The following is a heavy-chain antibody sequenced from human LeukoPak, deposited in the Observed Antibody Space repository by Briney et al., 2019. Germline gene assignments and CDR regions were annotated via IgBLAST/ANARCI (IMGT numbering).Heavy chain of an antibody. J-gene: IGHJ4*02. CDR3: ARGQDLTTVTTRSVFGIDY. V-gene: IGHV4-39*07. CDR1: GGSISSSYYY. Sequence: SETLSLTCTVSGGSISSSYYYWGWIRQPPGKGLEWIGSIYYSGSTYYNPSLKSRVTISVDTSKSQFSLKLSSVTAADTAVYYCARGQDLTTVTTRSVFGIDYWGQGTLVTVSS. D-gene: IGHD4-17*01. CDR2: IYYSGST.